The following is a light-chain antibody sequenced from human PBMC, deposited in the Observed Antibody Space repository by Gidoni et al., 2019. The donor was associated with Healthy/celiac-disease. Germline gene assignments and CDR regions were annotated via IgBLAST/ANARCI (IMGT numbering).Light chain of an antibody. CDR3: QSYDTNNLE. J-gene: IGLJ3*02. Sequence: NFMLTQSHSVSESPGQTVTNSCTRSSGSIADNFVQWYQQRPGSSPTTVIYENFHSSSGVPDRFSGSNDSSSNSASLTIAGLKTEDEADYYGQSYDTNNLEFGGGTKLTVL. CDR2: ENF. CDR1: SGSIADNF. V-gene: IGLV6-57*01.